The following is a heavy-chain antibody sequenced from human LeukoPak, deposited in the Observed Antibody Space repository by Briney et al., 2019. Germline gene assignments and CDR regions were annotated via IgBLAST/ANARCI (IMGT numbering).Heavy chain of an antibody. Sequence: PSQTLSLTCTVSGGSISSGGYYWSWIRQHPGKGLEWIGYIYYSGSTYYNPSLKSRVTISVDTSKNQFSLKLSSVTAADTAVYYCARGLIRPLHIKGRFDPWGQGTLVTVSS. CDR3: ARGLIRPLHIKGRFDP. CDR1: GGSISSGGYY. D-gene: IGHD2-21*01. V-gene: IGHV4-31*03. CDR2: IYYSGST. J-gene: IGHJ5*02.